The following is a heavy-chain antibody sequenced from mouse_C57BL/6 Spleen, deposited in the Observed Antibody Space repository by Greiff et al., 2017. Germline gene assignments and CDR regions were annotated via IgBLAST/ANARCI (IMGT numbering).Heavy chain of an antibody. CDR3: ASGNLLLRWDCFDY. D-gene: IGHD1-1*01. CDR2: IDPANGNT. Sequence: EVKLQESVAELVRPGASVKLSCTASGFNIKNTYMHWVKQRPEQGLEWIGRIDPANGNTKYTPKFQGTVTITADRSSTTAYLQLSSLTSEDTAIYYCASGNLLLRWDCFDYWSQGTTLTVSS. J-gene: IGHJ2*01. CDR1: GFNIKNTY. V-gene: IGHV14-3*01.